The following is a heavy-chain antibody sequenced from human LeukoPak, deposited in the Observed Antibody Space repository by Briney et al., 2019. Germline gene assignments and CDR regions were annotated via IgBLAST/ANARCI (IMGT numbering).Heavy chain of an antibody. J-gene: IGHJ4*02. CDR2: IYYSGNT. V-gene: IGHV4-39*01. Sequence: KPSETLSLTCTVSGSSVGSRTYYWGWIRQPPGKGLEWIGSIYYSGNTYYNPSLKSRVTISVDTSKNQFSLKVNSVTAADTAVYYCARVVPAALSGGFDYWGQGTLVTVSS. D-gene: IGHD2-2*01. CDR3: ARVVPAALSGGFDY. CDR1: GSSVGSRTYY.